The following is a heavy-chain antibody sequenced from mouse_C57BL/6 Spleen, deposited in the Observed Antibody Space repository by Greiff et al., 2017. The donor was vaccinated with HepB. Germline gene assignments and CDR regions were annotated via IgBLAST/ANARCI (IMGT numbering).Heavy chain of an antibody. V-gene: IGHV1-69*01. D-gene: IGHD1-1*01. CDR3: ARGFITTVVGGGYYFDY. Sequence: QVQLKQPGAELVMPGASVKLSCKASGYTFTSYWMHWVKQRPGQGLEWIGEIDPSDSYTNYNQKFKGKSTLTVDKSSSTAYMQLSSLTSEDSAVYYCARGFITTVVGGGYYFDYWGQGTTLTVSS. CDR1: GYTFTSYW. J-gene: IGHJ2*01. CDR2: IDPSDSYT.